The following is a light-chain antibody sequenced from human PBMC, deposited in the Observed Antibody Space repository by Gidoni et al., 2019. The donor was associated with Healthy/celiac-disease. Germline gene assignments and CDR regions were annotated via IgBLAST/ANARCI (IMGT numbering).Light chain of an antibody. CDR2: DAS. J-gene: IGKJ1*01. CDR1: QSISIW. V-gene: IGKV1-5*01. Sequence: DIQMTHSPSTLSASVGDRVTITCRAIQSISIWLAWYQQNPGKAPKLLIYDASSLESGVPSRFSGGGSGTEFTLTISSLQPDDFATYYCQQYNSYSKTFGQGTKVEIK. CDR3: QQYNSYSKT.